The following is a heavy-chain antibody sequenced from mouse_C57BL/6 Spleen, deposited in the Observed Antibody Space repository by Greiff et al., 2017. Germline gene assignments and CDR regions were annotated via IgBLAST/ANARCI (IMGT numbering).Heavy chain of an antibody. CDR3: ARTIYYYGSSLPYAMDY. D-gene: IGHD1-1*01. CDR1: GYSITSGYY. Sequence: EVQLQQSGPGLVKPSQSLSLTCSVTGYSITSGYYWNWIRQFPGNKLEWMGYISYDGSNNYNPSLKNRISITRDTSKNQFFLKLNSVTTEDTATYYCARTIYYYGSSLPYAMDYWGQGTSVTVSS. V-gene: IGHV3-6*01. CDR2: ISYDGSN. J-gene: IGHJ4*01.